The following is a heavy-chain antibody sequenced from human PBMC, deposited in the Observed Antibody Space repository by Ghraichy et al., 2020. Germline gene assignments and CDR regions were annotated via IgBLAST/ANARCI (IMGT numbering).Heavy chain of an antibody. J-gene: IGHJ5*02. V-gene: IGHV3-21*06. CDR2: IGISRSYI. CDR1: GFNLGEYS. D-gene: IGHD5-18*01. CDR3: ATESLKDVETALSGCFDP. Sequence: SCAASGFNLGEYSMNWVRQAPGKGLEWVSSIGISRSYIYYGDSVKGRFTISRDNAKNSVYLQMDNLRAEDTGVYYCATESLKDVETALSGCFDPWGQGTLVSVSS.